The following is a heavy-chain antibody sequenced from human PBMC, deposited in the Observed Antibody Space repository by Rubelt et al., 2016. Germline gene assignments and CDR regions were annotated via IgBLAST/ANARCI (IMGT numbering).Heavy chain of an antibody. CDR3: ARDPNSYGSRAGSDY. D-gene: IGHD5-18*01. J-gene: IGHJ4*02. Sequence: EVRLVESGGGLIQPGGSLRLSCAASGFTVTSKYMSWVRQAPGKGLEWVSVIYSGGSTYYADSVKGRFTISRDNAKNSLYLQVNSLRDEDTAVYYCARDPNSYGSRAGSDYWGQGTLVTVSS. CDR2: IYSGGST. CDR1: GFTVTSKY. V-gene: IGHV3-53*01.